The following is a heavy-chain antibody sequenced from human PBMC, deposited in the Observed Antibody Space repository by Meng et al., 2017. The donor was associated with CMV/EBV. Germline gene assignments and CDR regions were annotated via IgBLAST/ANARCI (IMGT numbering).Heavy chain of an antibody. V-gene: IGHV5-51*01. CDR2: IYPGDSDT. J-gene: IGHJ4*02. Sequence: TVSCKGSGYSFTSYWIDWVRQMPGKGLEWMGIIYPGDSDTRYSPSFQGQVTISADKSISTADLQWSSLKAADTAMYYCARQRRDASSGGYAFDYWGQGTLVTVSS. CDR1: GYSFTSYW. CDR3: ARQRRDASSGGYAFDY. D-gene: IGHD6-19*01.